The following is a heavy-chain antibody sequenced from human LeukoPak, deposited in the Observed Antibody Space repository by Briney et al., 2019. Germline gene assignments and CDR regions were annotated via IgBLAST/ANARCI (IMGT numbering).Heavy chain of an antibody. Sequence: PSETLSLTCTVSGGSISSYYWSWVRQPPGKGLEWIGYIYYSGSTNYNPSLKSRVTISVDTSKNQFSLKLSSVTAADTAVYYCARLLWYFDLWGRGTLVTVSS. CDR1: GGSISSYY. CDR3: ARLLWYFDL. CDR2: IYYSGST. V-gene: IGHV4-59*01. J-gene: IGHJ2*01.